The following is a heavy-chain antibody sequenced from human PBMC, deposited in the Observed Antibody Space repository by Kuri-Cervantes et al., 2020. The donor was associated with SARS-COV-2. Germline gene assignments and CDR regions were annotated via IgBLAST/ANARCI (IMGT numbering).Heavy chain of an antibody. CDR2: INPNSGGT. CDR3: ARGSRYSSSSLGVDY. V-gene: IGHV1-2*02. CDR1: GGTFSSYA. J-gene: IGHJ4*02. D-gene: IGHD6-6*01. Sequence: ASVKVSCKASGGTFSSYAISWVRQAPGQGLEWMGWINPNSGGTNYAQKFQGRVTMTRDTSISTAYMELSRLRSDDTAVYYCARGSRYSSSSLGVDYWGQGTLVTVSS.